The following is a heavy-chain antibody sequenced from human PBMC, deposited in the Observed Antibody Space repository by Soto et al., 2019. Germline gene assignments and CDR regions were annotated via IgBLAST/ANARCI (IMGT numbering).Heavy chain of an antibody. V-gene: IGHV1-69*01. D-gene: IGHD5-18*01. J-gene: IGHJ5*02. CDR3: ARDMEDTAMVTGWFDP. CDR1: GGTFSSYA. CDR2: IIPIFGTA. Sequence: ASVKVSCKASGGTFSSYAISWVRQAPGQGLEWMGGIIPIFGTANYAQKFQGRVTMTADESTSTAYMELSSLRSEDTAVYYCARDMEDTAMVTGWFDPWGQGTLVTVSS.